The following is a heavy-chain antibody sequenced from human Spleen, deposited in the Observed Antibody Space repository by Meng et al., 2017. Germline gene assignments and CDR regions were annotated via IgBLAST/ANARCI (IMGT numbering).Heavy chain of an antibody. D-gene: IGHD1-26*01. J-gene: IGHJ4*02. CDR1: GFTFSSYN. V-gene: IGHV3-74*01. CDR3: ARDVAGRGGY. CDR2: INTDASST. Sequence: GGSLRLSCAASGFTFSSYNMHWVRQTPGEGLVWVSRINTDASSTTYADSVKGRFTISRDNAKNQLYLQMNSLRGEDTAVYYCARDVAGRGGYWGQGTLVTVSS.